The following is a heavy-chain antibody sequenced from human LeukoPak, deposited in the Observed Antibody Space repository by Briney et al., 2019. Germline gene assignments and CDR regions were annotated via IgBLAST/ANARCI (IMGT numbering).Heavy chain of an antibody. Sequence: PSETLSLTCTVSGGSISSYYWSWIRQPAGKGLEWIGRIYTSGSTYYNPSLKSRVTISVDTSKNQFSLKLSSVTAADTAVYYCARYYYDSSGSSYYYYYYYMDVWGKGTTVTVSS. CDR2: IYTSGST. J-gene: IGHJ6*03. CDR3: ARYYYDSSGSSYYYYYYYMDV. D-gene: IGHD3-22*01. CDR1: GGSISSYY. V-gene: IGHV4-4*07.